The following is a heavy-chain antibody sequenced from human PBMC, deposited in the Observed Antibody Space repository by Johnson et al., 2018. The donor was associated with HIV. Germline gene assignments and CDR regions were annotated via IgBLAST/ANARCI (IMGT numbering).Heavy chain of an antibody. J-gene: IGHJ3*02. CDR3: ARAVDYGGNAPWRALDI. Sequence: VQLVESGGGVVRPGGSLRLSCAVSGFTFDDYGMSWVRQAPGKGLEWVSAIGTAGDTYYPGPVKGRFTISSENAKKALYVQMNSLRAEDTALYYCARAVDYGGNAPWRALDIRCRGTQVTISS. D-gene: IGHD4-23*01. V-gene: IGHV3-13*01. CDR1: GFTFDDYG. CDR2: IGTAGDT.